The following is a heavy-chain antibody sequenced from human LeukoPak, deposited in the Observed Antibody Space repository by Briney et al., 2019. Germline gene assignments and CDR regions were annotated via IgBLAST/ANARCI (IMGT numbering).Heavy chain of an antibody. J-gene: IGHJ4*02. CDR1: GFTVSSNY. V-gene: IGHV3-66*01. CDR3: ASLAVAYFDY. D-gene: IGHD6-19*01. Sequence: GGSLRLSCAASGFTVSSNYMSWVRQAPGKGLEWVSVIFSGGTTYYPDSVKGRVTISRDNSKNTLYLQLNDLRAEDTAVYYCASLAVAYFDYWGQGTLVTVS. CDR2: IFSGGTT.